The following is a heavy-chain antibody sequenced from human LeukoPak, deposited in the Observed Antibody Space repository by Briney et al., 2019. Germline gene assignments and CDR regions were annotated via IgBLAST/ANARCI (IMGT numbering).Heavy chain of an antibody. CDR2: IYSSGST. V-gene: IGHV4-4*07. J-gene: IGHJ6*03. D-gene: IGHD3-10*01. CDR3: AKDGAGRQWFGELLPYYYYYYMDV. CDR1: GGSISSYY. Sequence: PSETLSLTCTVSGGSISSYYWSWIRQPAGKGLEWIGRIYSSGSTTYNPSLKSRVPISVETSKNQFSLKLSAVAAADTAVYYFAKDGAGRQWFGELLPYYYYYYMDVWGKGTTVTISS.